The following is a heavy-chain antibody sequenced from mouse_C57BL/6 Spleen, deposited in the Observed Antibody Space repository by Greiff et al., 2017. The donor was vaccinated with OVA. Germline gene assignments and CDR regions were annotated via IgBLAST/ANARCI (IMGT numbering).Heavy chain of an antibody. CDR3: ARGESEYYFDY. Sequence: EVHLVESGGGLVKPGGSLKLSCAASGFTFSSYAMSWVRQTPEKRLEWVATISDGGSYTYYPDNVKGRFTISRDNAKNTLYLQMSHLKSEDTAMYYCARGESEYYFDYWGQGTTLTVSS. J-gene: IGHJ2*01. CDR1: GFTFSSYA. CDR2: ISDGGSYT. V-gene: IGHV5-4*01.